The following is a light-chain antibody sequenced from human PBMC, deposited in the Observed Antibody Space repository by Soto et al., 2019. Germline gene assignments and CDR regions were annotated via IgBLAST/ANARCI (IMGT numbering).Light chain of an antibody. V-gene: IGLV2-14*01. CDR3: TSYASGSSHVV. J-gene: IGLJ2*01. Sequence: QSALTQPASVSGSPGQSITLSCTGTSSDIGGYDYVSWYQRHPGKAPKLIIYDVNNRPSGVSNRFSGSKSGNTASLTMSGLQAEDDADYYCTSYASGSSHVVFGGGTKLTVL. CDR2: DVN. CDR1: SSDIGGYDY.